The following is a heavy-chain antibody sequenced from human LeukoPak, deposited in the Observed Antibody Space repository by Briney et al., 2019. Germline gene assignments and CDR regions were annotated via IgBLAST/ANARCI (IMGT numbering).Heavy chain of an antibody. J-gene: IGHJ3*02. CDR3: ARATADTRNSFDI. V-gene: IGHV3-74*01. D-gene: IGHD6-13*01. Sequence: GGSLRLSCAASGFTFSSYWMHWVRQAPGEGLVWVSRINGDGSSTNYADSVKGRFTISRDNAKNTLYLQVNSLRAEDTAIYYCARATADTRNSFDIWGQGTMVTVSS. CDR1: GFTFSSYW. CDR2: INGDGSST.